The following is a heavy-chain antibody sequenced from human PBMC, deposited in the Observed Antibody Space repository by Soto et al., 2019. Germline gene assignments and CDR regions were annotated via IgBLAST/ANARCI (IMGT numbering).Heavy chain of an antibody. CDR1: GFTFSGYS. V-gene: IGHV3-30-3*01. CDR2: TSSDGGTK. Sequence: GGSLRLSCATSGFTFSGYSMHWFREAPGKGLEWVAVTSSDGGTKFYADSVKGRFTVSRDNSKNTLYLQMNSLRDEDTAVYFCAREVVLTEWYFDNWGQGISVTVSS. J-gene: IGHJ4*02. CDR3: AREVVLTEWYFDN. D-gene: IGHD3-3*01.